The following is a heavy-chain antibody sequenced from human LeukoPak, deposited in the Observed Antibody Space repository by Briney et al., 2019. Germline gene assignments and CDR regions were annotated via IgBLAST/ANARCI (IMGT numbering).Heavy chain of an antibody. V-gene: IGHV3-30*03. CDR3: ARDRAWNYFDY. Sequence: QPGGSLRLSCAPSGFTFSRHGMHWVRQAPGKGLEWVAIISNDGSRKYYAHSVEDRFTISRDNSKNTLYLQMDSLRAEDTAVYYCARDRAWNYFDYWGQGTLVTVSS. J-gene: IGHJ4*02. CDR2: ISNDGSRK. D-gene: IGHD3-3*01. CDR1: GFTFSRHG.